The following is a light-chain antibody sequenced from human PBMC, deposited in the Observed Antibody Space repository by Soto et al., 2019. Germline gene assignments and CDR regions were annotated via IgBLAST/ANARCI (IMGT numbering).Light chain of an antibody. CDR3: SSYTSINSRV. CDR2: EVS. Sequence: QSALTQPASVSGSPGQSITISCTGTSTDVGGYNFVSWYQQYPGEAPKLIIYEVSNRPSGVSNRFSGSKSGNTASLTISGLQAEDEADYHCSSYTSINSRVFGTGTKLTGL. V-gene: IGLV2-14*03. CDR1: STDVGGYNF. J-gene: IGLJ1*01.